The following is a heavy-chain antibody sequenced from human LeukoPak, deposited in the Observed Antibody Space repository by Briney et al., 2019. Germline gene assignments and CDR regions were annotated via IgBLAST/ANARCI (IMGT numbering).Heavy chain of an antibody. Sequence: PSETLSLTCTVSGGSISSYYWSWIRQPPGKGLEWIGYIYYSGSTNYNPSLKSRVTISVDTSKNQFSLKLSSVTAADTAVYYCARVRIAAAGNYYYGMDVWGRGTTVTVSS. J-gene: IGHJ6*02. CDR2: IYYSGST. D-gene: IGHD6-13*01. CDR1: GGSISSYY. V-gene: IGHV4-59*01. CDR3: ARVRIAAAGNYYYGMDV.